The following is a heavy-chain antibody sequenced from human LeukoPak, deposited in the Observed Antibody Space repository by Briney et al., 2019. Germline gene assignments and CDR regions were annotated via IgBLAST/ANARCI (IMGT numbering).Heavy chain of an antibody. CDR3: ARHPGITIFGVARFNWFDP. V-gene: IGHV4-34*01. Sequence: PSETLSLTCAVCGGSFSGYYWSWIRQPPGKGLEWIGEINHSGSTNYNPSLKSRVTISVDTSKNQFSLKLSSVTAADTAVYYCARHPGITIFGVARFNWFDPWGQGTLVTVSS. D-gene: IGHD3-3*01. CDR1: GGSFSGYY. J-gene: IGHJ5*02. CDR2: INHSGST.